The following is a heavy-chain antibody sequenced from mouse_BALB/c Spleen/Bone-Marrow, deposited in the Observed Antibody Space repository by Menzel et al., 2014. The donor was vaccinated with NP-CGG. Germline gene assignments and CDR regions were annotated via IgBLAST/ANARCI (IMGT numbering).Heavy chain of an antibody. CDR3: ASYYYGSSLFAY. D-gene: IGHD1-1*01. CDR2: IDPANGNT. Sequence: VQLQQSGAELVKPGASVKLSCTASGFNIKDTYTHWVKQRPEQGLEWIGRIDPANGNTKYDPKFQGKATITADTSSNTHSLQLSSLTPEDTAVYYCASYYYGSSLFAYWGPGTLVTVSA. V-gene: IGHV14-3*02. J-gene: IGHJ3*01. CDR1: GFNIKDTY.